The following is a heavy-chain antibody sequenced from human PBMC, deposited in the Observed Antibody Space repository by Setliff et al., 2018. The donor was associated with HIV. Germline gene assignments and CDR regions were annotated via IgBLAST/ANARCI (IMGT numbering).Heavy chain of an antibody. CDR3: ARGAWYTSGWYSSRYLDV. V-gene: IGHV1-8*02. Sequence: ASVKVSCKASGYTFTSSDINWVRQATGQGLEWMGWMNPNSGNTGYAQKFQGRVTMTRDTSTRTAYMELSSLRSEDTVVYYCARGAWYTSGWYSSRYLDVWGKGTTVTVSS. CDR1: GYTFTSSD. D-gene: IGHD6-19*01. CDR2: MNPNSGNT. J-gene: IGHJ6*03.